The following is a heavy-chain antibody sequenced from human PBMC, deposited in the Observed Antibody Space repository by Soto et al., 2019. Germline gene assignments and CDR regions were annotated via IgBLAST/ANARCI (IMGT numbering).Heavy chain of an antibody. CDR2: IYYSGST. J-gene: IGHJ4*02. D-gene: IGHD5-12*01. CDR3: ARVNGRIVATTLFDY. Sequence: SETLSLTCTVSGGSISSYYWSWIRQPPGKGLEWIGYIYYSGSTNYNPSLKSRVTISVDTSKNQFSLKLSSVTAADTAVYYCARVNGRIVATTLFDYWGQGTLVTV. V-gene: IGHV4-59*01. CDR1: GGSISSYY.